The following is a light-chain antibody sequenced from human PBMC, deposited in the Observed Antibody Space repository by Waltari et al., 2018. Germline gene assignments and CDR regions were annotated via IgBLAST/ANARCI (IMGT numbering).Light chain of an antibody. CDR1: HDISTY. Sequence: DVQMTQSPSSLSASVGDGVTITCRASHDISTYLAWYQQKPGQAPKVIIYAASTLQSGVPSRFSGSRSGTDFTLTITSLQPEDVATYYCQKYNGAPFTFGPGTKVDI. V-gene: IGKV1-27*01. CDR2: AAS. J-gene: IGKJ3*01. CDR3: QKYNGAPFT.